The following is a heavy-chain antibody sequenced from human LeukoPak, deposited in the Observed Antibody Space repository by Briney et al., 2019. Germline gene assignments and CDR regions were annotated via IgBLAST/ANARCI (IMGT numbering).Heavy chain of an antibody. D-gene: IGHD2-2*01. CDR3: ARDRGYCSSTSCSDALDL. J-gene: IGHJ3*01. CDR2: IYHSGTT. Sequence: PSETLSLTCTVSGGSISSGNYYWSWIRQHSGEGLEWIGYIYHSGTTYYNPSLRSRVSMSVDTSKEEFSLRLTSVTAADTAVYYCARDRGYCSSTSCSDALDLWGQGTLVTVSS. CDR1: GGSISSGNYY. V-gene: IGHV4-31*03.